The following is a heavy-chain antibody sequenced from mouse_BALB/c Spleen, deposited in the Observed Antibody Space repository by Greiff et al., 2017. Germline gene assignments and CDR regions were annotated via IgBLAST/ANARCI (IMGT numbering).Heavy chain of an antibody. CDR1: GYSITSDYA. D-gene: IGHD2-3*01. J-gene: IGHJ2*01. V-gene: IGHV3-2*02. Sequence: EVKLMESGPGLVKPSQSLSLTCTVTGYSITSDYAWNWIRQFPGNKLEWMGYISYSGSTSYNPSLKSRISITRDTSKNQFFLQLNSVTTEDTATYYCARDGRDYFDYWGQGTTLTVSS. CDR3: ARDGRDYFDY. CDR2: ISYSGST.